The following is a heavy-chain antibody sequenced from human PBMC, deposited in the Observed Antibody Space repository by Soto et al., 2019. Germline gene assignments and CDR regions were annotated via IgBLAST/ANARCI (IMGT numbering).Heavy chain of an antibody. CDR1: GFTFRNFV. CDR3: AKDRGWGVVSPPHDS. Sequence: EVQLLESGGGVVQPGGSLSLSCAASGFTFRNFVMSWVRQAPGKGLEWVTAIRATGGQTFYADSVKGRFTISRDNSKNMLYLKINNLRDEDTALYFCAKDRGWGVVSPPHDSWGQGTLVTVSS. D-gene: IGHD2-15*01. J-gene: IGHJ4*02. CDR2: IRATGGQT. V-gene: IGHV3-23*01.